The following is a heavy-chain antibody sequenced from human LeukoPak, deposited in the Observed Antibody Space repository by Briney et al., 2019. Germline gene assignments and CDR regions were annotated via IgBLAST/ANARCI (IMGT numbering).Heavy chain of an antibody. D-gene: IGHD4-17*01. J-gene: IGHJ3*02. Sequence: SETLSLTCAVYGGSFSGYYWSWIRQPPGKGLEWIGEINHSGSTNYNPSLKSRVTISVDTSKNQFSLKLSSGPAANTAVYYCARAATANADAFDIWGQGTMVTVSS. V-gene: IGHV4-34*01. CDR2: INHSGST. CDR1: GGSFSGYY. CDR3: ARAATANADAFDI.